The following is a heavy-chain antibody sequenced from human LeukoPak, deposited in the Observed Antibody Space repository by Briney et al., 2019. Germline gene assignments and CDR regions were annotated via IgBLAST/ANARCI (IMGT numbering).Heavy chain of an antibody. CDR3: VRGKYCSSTSCYAGRFYAFDI. D-gene: IGHD2-2*01. Sequence: GGSLRLSCAASGFTFSDYYMSWIRQAPGKGLEWVSYISSSGSTIYYADSVKGRFTISRDNAKNSLYLQMNSLRAEDTAVYYCVRGKYCSSTSCYAGRFYAFDIWGQGTMVTVSS. V-gene: IGHV3-11*01. CDR1: GFTFSDYY. CDR2: ISSSGSTI. J-gene: IGHJ3*02.